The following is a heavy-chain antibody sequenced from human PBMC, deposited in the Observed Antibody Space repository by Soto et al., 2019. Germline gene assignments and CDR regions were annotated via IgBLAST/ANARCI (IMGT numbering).Heavy chain of an antibody. Sequence: HPGGSLRLSCAASGFTFSSYWMNWVRQAPGKGLEWVANINQDGNEDNLLDSVKGRFTISRDNAKNSLFLQMNSLRVDDTAVYYCARTGAGHHDFLDYWGQGALVTVCS. CDR3: ARTGAGHHDFLDY. D-gene: IGHD1-1*01. CDR2: INQDGNED. V-gene: IGHV3-7*01. J-gene: IGHJ4*02. CDR1: GFTFSSYW.